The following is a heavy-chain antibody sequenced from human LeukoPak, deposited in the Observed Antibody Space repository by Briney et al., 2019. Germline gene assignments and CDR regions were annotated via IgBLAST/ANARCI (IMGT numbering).Heavy chain of an antibody. Sequence: PGGSLRLSCAASGFTFSSYWMSWVRQAPGKGLEWVANIKQDGSEKYYVDSVKGRFTISRDNAKNSLYLQMNSLRAEDTAVYYCARATINDHYYYYYMDVWGKGTTVTVSS. V-gene: IGHV3-7*01. J-gene: IGHJ6*03. D-gene: IGHD5-12*01. CDR1: GFTFSSYW. CDR2: IKQDGSEK. CDR3: ARATINDHYYYYYMDV.